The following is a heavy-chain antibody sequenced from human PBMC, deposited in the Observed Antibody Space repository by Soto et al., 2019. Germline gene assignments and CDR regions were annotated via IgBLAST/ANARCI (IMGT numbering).Heavy chain of an antibody. Sequence: GSSVKVSCKASGYTLTSYGISWVRQAPGQGLEWMGWISAYKGNTNYAQKPQAGFTMTTHTSSSTAYMELRSLRSDDTAVYYCASAGRIVVVPAGSDSYYYGMDVWGQGTTVTVSS. D-gene: IGHD2-2*01. CDR2: ISAYKGNT. J-gene: IGHJ6*02. CDR3: ASAGRIVVVPAGSDSYYYGMDV. V-gene: IGHV1-18*04. CDR1: GYTLTSYG.